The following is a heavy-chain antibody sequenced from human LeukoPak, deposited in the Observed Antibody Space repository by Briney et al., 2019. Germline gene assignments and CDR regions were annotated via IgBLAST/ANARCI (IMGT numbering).Heavy chain of an antibody. CDR1: GYTFTSYG. V-gene: IGHV1-18*01. CDR2: ISAYNGNT. J-gene: IGHJ4*02. CDR3: ARDHYDILTGYYLFDY. Sequence: ASVRVSCKASGYTFTSYGISWVRQAPGQGLEWVGWISAYNGNTNYAQKLQGRVTMTTDTSTSTAYMELRSLRSDDTAVYYCARDHYDILTGYYLFDYWGQGTLVTVSS. D-gene: IGHD3-9*01.